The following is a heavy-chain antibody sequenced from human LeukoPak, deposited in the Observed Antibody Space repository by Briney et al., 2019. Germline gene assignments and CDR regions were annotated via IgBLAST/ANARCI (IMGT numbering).Heavy chain of an antibody. CDR2: INAGNGNT. J-gene: IGHJ4*02. V-gene: IGHV1-3*01. Sequence: ASVNVSCKASGYTFTSYAMHWVRQAPGQRLEWMGWINAGNGNTKYSQKFQGRVTITRDTSASTAYMELSSLRSEDTAVYYCARAYCGGDCYRPLDYWGQGTLVTVSS. CDR1: GYTFTSYA. CDR3: ARAYCGGDCYRPLDY. D-gene: IGHD2-21*02.